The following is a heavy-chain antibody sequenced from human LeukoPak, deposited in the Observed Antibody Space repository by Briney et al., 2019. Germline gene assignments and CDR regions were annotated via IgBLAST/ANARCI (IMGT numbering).Heavy chain of an antibody. V-gene: IGHV3-7*01. D-gene: IGHD1-14*01. CDR2: INQGGRDK. Sequence: GGSLRLSCAASGFTFSGHWMSWVRQAPGKGLEWVASINQGGRDKYYVDSVKGRFTISRDNANNLLYLQMNSLRGDDTAVYYCTRDRSRAEDDWGQGTLVTVSS. J-gene: IGHJ4*02. CDR1: GFTFSGHW. CDR3: TRDRSRAEDD.